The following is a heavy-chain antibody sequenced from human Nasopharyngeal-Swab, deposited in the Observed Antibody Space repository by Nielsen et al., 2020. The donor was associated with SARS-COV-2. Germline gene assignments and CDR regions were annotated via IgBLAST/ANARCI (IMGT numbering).Heavy chain of an antibody. Sequence: GGSLRLSCAASGLTFSSYAMSWVRQAQGKGLEWVSTISGSDGSEYSADSVKGRFTISRDNSRHTLCLQMNSLRAEDTAVYYCARIRTGAYFDYWGQGTLVTVSS. V-gene: IGHV3-23*01. J-gene: IGHJ4*02. D-gene: IGHD1-14*01. CDR2: ISGSDGSE. CDR3: ARIRTGAYFDY. CDR1: GLTFSSYA.